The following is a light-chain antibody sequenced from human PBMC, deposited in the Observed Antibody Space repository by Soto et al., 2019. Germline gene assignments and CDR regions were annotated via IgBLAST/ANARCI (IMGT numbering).Light chain of an antibody. J-gene: IGLJ2*01. CDR1: SSNIGAAYD. Sequence: QSVLTQSPSVSGAPGQRVTISCTGSSSNIGAAYDVNWYQHLPGTAPKLLIYGNTNRPSGVPDRFSGSKSSTSASLAITGLQADDEAVYYCQSHDSGLTGSVFGGGTKLTVL. V-gene: IGLV1-40*01. CDR3: QSHDSGLTGSV. CDR2: GNT.